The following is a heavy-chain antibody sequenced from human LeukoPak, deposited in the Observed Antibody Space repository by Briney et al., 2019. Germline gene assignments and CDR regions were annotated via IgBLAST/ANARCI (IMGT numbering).Heavy chain of an antibody. J-gene: IGHJ4*02. CDR2: IYSGGSS. CDR1: GFTVSSNY. Sequence: GGSLRLSCAASGFTVSSNYMSWVRQAPGQGLEWVSVIYSGGSSYYADSVKGRFTISRDNSKNTVYLQMNSLRVEDTAVYYCARGMGGYGGYDYWGQGTLVTVSS. D-gene: IGHD5-12*01. CDR3: ARGMGGYGGYDY. V-gene: IGHV3-66*01.